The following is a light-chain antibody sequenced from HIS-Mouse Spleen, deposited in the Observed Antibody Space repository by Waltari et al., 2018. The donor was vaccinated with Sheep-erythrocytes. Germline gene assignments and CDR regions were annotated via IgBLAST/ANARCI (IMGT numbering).Light chain of an antibody. CDR3: CSYAGSSTPWV. Sequence: QSALTQPASVSGSPGQSITISCTGPSSDVRSYNLVSWYQHHPGKAPKLMIYEGSKRPSVVSNRFSGSKSGNTASLTISGLQAEDEADYYCCSYAGSSTPWVFGGGTKLTVL. V-gene: IGLV2-23*01. CDR1: SSDVRSYNL. CDR2: EGS. J-gene: IGLJ3*02.